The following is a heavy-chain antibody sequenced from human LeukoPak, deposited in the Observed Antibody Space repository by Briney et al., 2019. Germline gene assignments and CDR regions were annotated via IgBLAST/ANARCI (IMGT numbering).Heavy chain of an antibody. CDR2: IKQDGSEK. CDR1: GFTFSSYW. Sequence: GGSLRLSCAASGFTFSSYWMSWVRQAPGKGLEWVANIKQDGSEKYYVDSVKGRFTIYRDNAKNSLYLQMNSLRAEDTAVYYCARSHYDFWRGFDVPYYWGQGTLVTVSS. V-gene: IGHV3-7*01. CDR3: ARSHYDFWRGFDVPYY. D-gene: IGHD3-3*01. J-gene: IGHJ4*02.